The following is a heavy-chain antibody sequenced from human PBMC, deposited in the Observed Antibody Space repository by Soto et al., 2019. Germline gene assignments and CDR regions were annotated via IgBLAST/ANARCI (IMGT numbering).Heavy chain of an antibody. CDR1: RHMFTTYD. V-gene: IGHV1-8*01. D-gene: IGHD2-21*02. CDR3: VGPLMTRLDS. J-gene: IGHJ4*02. CDR2: MNPRSGNT. Sequence: QVDLVQSGAEVKKPGASVKVSCKASRHMFTTYDINWVRQATGQGLEWMGWMNPRSGNTGYAQKFQGRVSMTRNASITTVYMELHNLRSEDTAVYYRVGPLMTRLDSWGQGTLVTVSS.